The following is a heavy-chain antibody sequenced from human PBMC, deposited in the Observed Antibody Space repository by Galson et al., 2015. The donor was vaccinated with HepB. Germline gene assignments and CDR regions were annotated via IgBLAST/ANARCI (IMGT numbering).Heavy chain of an antibody. D-gene: IGHD5-18*01. V-gene: IGHV1-69*13. J-gene: IGHJ5*02. CDR1: GGTFSSYT. CDR3: ARALRGYSYGYVVDNWFDP. Sequence: SVKVSCKASGGTFSSYTISWVRQAPGQGLEWMGGIIPIFGTASYAQKFQGRVTITADESTSTAYMELSSLRPEDTAVYYCARALRGYSYGYVVDNWFDPWGQGTLVTVSS. CDR2: IIPIFGTA.